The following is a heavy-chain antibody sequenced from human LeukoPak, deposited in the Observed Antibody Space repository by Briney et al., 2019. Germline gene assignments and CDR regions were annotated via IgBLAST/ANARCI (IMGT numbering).Heavy chain of an antibody. Sequence: GGSLRLSCAASGFTFSSYAMHWVRQAPGKGLEWVAVISYDGSNKYYADSVKGRFTISRDNSKNTLYLQMNSLRAGDTAVYYCARDLTYYDSSGPFDYWGQGTLVTVSS. CDR1: GFTFSSYA. V-gene: IGHV3-30-3*01. CDR2: ISYDGSNK. J-gene: IGHJ4*02. D-gene: IGHD3-22*01. CDR3: ARDLTYYDSSGPFDY.